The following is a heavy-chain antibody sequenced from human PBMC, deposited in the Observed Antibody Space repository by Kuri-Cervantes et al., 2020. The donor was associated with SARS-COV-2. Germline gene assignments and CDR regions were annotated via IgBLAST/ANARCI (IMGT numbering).Heavy chain of an antibody. CDR1: GLTFSHYV. Sequence: GGSLRLSCSASGLTFSHYVMHWVRQSQGKGLEYVSSINYDGYYTYYTDSVKGRFIISRDNSKNTLYLQKSSLRAEDTAVYYCVKILRFLEWLPLDYWGQGTLVTVSS. CDR3: VKILRFLEWLPLDY. CDR2: INYDGYYT. J-gene: IGHJ4*02. V-gene: IGHV3-64D*08. D-gene: IGHD3-3*01.